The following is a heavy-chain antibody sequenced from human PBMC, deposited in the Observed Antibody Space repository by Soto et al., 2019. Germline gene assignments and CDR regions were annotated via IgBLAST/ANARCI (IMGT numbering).Heavy chain of an antibody. D-gene: IGHD2-15*01. V-gene: IGHV1-8*01. CDR3: ARGGYCSGGSCHGYYYYGMDV. CDR2: MNPNSGNT. Sequence: GASVKVSCKASGYTFTSYDINWVRQATGQGLEWMGWMNPNSGNTGYAQKFQGRVTMTRNTSISTAYMELSSLRSEDTAVYYCARGGYCSGGSCHGYYYYGMDVWGQGTTVTVSS. CDR1: GYTFTSYD. J-gene: IGHJ6*02.